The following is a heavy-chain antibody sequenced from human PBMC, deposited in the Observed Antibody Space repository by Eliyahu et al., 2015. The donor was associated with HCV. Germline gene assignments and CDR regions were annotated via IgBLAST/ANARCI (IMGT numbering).Heavy chain of an antibody. CDR1: ESRFTSYW. D-gene: IGHD1-26*01. Sequence: EVQLVQSGAEVRKPGESLRISCXGSESRFTSYWITWVRQTPDKGLEWMGTIDLSDSYANYNPSFQGHVTFSADKSITTAYVQWSSLKASDTAIYYCARHPHSGSFSPFDNWGQGTLVTVSS. CDR2: IDLSDSYA. J-gene: IGHJ4*02. CDR3: ARHPHSGSFSPFDN. V-gene: IGHV5-10-1*03.